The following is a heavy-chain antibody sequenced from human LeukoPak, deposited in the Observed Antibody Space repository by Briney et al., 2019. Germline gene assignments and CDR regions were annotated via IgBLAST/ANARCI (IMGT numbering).Heavy chain of an antibody. CDR1: GFTFSSYS. V-gene: IGHV3-21*01. D-gene: IGHD2-15*01. CDR3: ARMGGPSLSDAFDI. Sequence: GGSLRLSCAASGFTFSSYSMNWVRQAPGKGLEWVSSISSSSSYIYYADSVKGRFTISRDNSKNTLYLQMNSLRAEDTAVYYCARMGGPSLSDAFDIWGQGTMVTVSS. CDR2: ISSSSSYI. J-gene: IGHJ3*02.